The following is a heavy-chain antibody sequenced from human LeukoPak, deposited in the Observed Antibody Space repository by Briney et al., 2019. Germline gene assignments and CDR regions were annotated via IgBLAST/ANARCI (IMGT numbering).Heavy chain of an antibody. CDR3: AREAYDSSGYSEYPFFDY. J-gene: IGHJ4*02. Sequence: SVKVSCKASGGTFSSYAISWVRQAPGQGLEWMGGIIPIFGTANYAQKFQGRVTITADESTSTAYMELSSLRSEDTAVYYCAREAYDSSGYSEYPFFDYWGQGTLVTVSS. D-gene: IGHD3-22*01. V-gene: IGHV1-69*13. CDR2: IIPIFGTA. CDR1: GGTFSSYA.